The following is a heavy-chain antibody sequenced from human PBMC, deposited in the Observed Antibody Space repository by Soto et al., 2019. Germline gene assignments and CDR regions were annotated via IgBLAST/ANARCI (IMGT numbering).Heavy chain of an antibody. CDR3: ARGGPAITAFDI. D-gene: IGHD2-2*01. V-gene: IGHV1-46*01. Sequence: ASVKVSCKASGYTLTSYYMQWVRQALGQGLEWMGMINPTSDYTNYAQKFQGRVTLTTDTSTSTVYMELSSLRSEDTAMYYCARGGPAITAFDIWGQGTMVTVSS. J-gene: IGHJ3*02. CDR1: GYTLTSYY. CDR2: INPTSDYT.